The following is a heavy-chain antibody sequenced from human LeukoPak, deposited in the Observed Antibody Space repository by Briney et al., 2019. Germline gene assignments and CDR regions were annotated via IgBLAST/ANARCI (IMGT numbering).Heavy chain of an antibody. J-gene: IGHJ3*02. CDR1: GYSISSGYY. CDR2: IFYSGST. Sequence: PSETLSLTCTVSGYSISSGYYWGWVRQPPGKGLEWIGNIFYSGSTYYSPSLKSRVTISLDTSRNQFSLKLNSVTAADTAVYYCAKSNGYGLVDIWGQGTMVTVSS. D-gene: IGHD3-10*01. CDR3: AKSNGYGLVDI. V-gene: IGHV4-38-2*02.